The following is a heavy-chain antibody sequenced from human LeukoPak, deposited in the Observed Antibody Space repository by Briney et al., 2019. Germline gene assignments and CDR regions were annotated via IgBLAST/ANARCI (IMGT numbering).Heavy chain of an antibody. D-gene: IGHD4-17*01. J-gene: IGHJ4*02. V-gene: IGHV1-18*01. CDR3: ARDSEVTVTATFDS. CDR1: GYTFTSYG. CDR2: ISAYNGNT. Sequence: ASVKVSCKASGYTFTSYGISWVRQAPGQGLEWMGWISAYNGNTNYAQKLQGRVTMTTDTSTSTAYMELRSLRSDDTAVYYCARDSEVTVTATFDSWGQGTLVTVSS.